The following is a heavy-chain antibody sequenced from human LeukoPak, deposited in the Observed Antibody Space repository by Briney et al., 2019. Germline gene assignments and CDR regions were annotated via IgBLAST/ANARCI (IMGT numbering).Heavy chain of an antibody. CDR1: GFTFSSYA. Sequence: GGSLRLSCAASGFTFSSYAMSWVRQAPGKGLEWGSAIRGSGGSTYYADSVKGRFTISRDNSKNTLSLQMNSLRAEDTAVYYCAKDLSESGYTSFDYWGQGTLVTVSS. J-gene: IGHJ4*02. CDR2: IRGSGGST. D-gene: IGHD3-3*01. V-gene: IGHV3-23*01. CDR3: AKDLSESGYTSFDY.